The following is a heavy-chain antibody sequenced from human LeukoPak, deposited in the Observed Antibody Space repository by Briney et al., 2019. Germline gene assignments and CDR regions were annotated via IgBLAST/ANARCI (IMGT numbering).Heavy chain of an antibody. CDR1: GGSISGSSYY. Sequence: SETLSLTCTVSGGSISGSSYYWGWIRQPPGKGLEWIGSIYYSGSTNYNPSLKSRVTISVGTSKNQFSLKLSSVTAADTAVYYCARPRLFYYYDSSGYYFGHADNPQASAFDIWGQGTMVTVSS. J-gene: IGHJ3*02. CDR2: IYYSGST. V-gene: IGHV4-39*07. CDR3: ARPRLFYYYDSSGYYFGHADNPQASAFDI. D-gene: IGHD3-22*01.